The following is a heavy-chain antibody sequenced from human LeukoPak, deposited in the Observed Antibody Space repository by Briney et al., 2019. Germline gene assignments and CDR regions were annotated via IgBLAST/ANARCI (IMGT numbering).Heavy chain of an antibody. Sequence: SETLSLTCTVSGGSISSYYWSWIRQPPGKGLEWIGYIYYSGSTNYNPSLKSRVTISVDTSKNQFSLKLSSVTAADTAVYYCARWRRDGYNYDAFDIWGQGTMVTVSS. D-gene: IGHD5-24*01. CDR1: GGSISSYY. V-gene: IGHV4-59*01. CDR2: IYYSGST. CDR3: ARWRRDGYNYDAFDI. J-gene: IGHJ3*02.